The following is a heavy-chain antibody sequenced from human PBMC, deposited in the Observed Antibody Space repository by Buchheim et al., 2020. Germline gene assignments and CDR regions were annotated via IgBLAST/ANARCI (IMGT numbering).Heavy chain of an antibody. CDR3: VRFGIVPPIYYFDY. CDR1: GFTFSNYW. Sequence: EVQLVESGGGLAQPGGSLRLSCAASGFTFSNYWMSWVRQAPGKGLEWVANIKEDGTEVHFVDSVKGRFFISRDNGRNSLYLQLNSLRVEDSAMYYCVRFGIVPPIYYFDYWGQGT. V-gene: IGHV3-7*01. J-gene: IGHJ4*02. CDR2: IKEDGTEV. D-gene: IGHD2/OR15-2a*01.